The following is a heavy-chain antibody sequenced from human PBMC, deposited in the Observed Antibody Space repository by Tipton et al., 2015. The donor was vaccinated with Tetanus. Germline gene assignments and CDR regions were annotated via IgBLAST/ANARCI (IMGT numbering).Heavy chain of an antibody. CDR1: GASINAGGYL. CDR3: ARGLPREPFYLDY. CDR2: IYHNTERT. J-gene: IGHJ4*02. D-gene: IGHD1-26*01. V-gene: IGHV4-31*03. Sequence: TLSLTCNVSGASINAGGYLWTWVRQHPGKGLEWIGNIYHNTERTSHIPSLDSRVRISVDTSQNQFSLRLTSVTAADTAVYYCARGLPREPFYLDYWGQGKQVTVSS.